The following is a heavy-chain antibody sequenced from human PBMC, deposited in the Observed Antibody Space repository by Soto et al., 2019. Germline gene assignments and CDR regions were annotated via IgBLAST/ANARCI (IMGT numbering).Heavy chain of an antibody. CDR2: ISGSGGST. J-gene: IGHJ3*02. Sequence: EVQLLESGGGLVQPGGSLRLSCAASGFTFSSYAMSWVRQAPGKGLEWVSAISGSGGSTYYADSVKGRFTISRDNSKNTLYLQMNSLRADDTAVYYCAKDYYDILTGYYGDAFDIWGQGTMVTVSS. V-gene: IGHV3-23*01. D-gene: IGHD3-9*01. CDR1: GFTFSSYA. CDR3: AKDYYDILTGYYGDAFDI.